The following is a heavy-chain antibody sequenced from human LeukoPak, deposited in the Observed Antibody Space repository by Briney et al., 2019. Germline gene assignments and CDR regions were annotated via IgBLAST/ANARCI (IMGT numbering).Heavy chain of an antibody. CDR2: IYHSGST. J-gene: IGHJ4*02. V-gene: IGHV4-59*07. CDR3: ATGPQYDY. Sequence: PSDTLSLTCTVSGSIVNYYLSWIRQTPGKGPEWLGYIYHSGSTKYNSSLKRRVTMSVDTSSNQFSLNLKSVTAADTAVYYCATGPQYDYWGPGMLVTVSS. CDR1: GSIVNYY.